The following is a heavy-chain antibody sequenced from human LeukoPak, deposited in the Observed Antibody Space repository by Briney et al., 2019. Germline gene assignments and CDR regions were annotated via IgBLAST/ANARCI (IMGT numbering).Heavy chain of an antibody. CDR2: ISWNSGSI. Sequence: PGGSLRLSCAASGFNFDDYVMHWVRQAPGKGLEWVSGISWNSGSIGYADSVKGRFTISRDNAKNSLYLQMNSLRAEDTALYYCAKDYYYDSSGPFDYWGQGTLVTVSS. CDR3: AKDYYYDSSGPFDY. J-gene: IGHJ4*02. D-gene: IGHD3-22*01. V-gene: IGHV3-9*01. CDR1: GFNFDDYV.